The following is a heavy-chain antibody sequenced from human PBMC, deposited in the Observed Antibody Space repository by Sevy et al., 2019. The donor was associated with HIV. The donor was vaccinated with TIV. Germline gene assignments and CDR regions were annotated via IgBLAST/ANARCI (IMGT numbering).Heavy chain of an antibody. V-gene: IGHV3-30*04. J-gene: IGHJ4*02. CDR2: ISYDGSNK. CDR1: GFTFSSYA. D-gene: IGHD1-26*01. CDR3: ARGQQWELPRPLGY. Sequence: GGSLRLSCAASGFTFSSYAMHWVRQAPGKGLEWVAVISYDGSNKYYADSVKGRFTISRDNSKNTLYLQMNSLRAEDTAVYNCARGQQWELPRPLGYWGQGTLVTVSS.